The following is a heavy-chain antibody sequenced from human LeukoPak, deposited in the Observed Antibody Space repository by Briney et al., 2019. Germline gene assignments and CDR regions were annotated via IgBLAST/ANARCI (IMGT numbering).Heavy chain of an antibody. D-gene: IGHD3-22*01. CDR1: GFSFSNYA. V-gene: IGHV3-23*01. Sequence: GGSLRLSCVPSGFSFSNYAMSWVRQAPGKGPEWVSSISGSGGSTHYVDSVKGRFTISRDKTKNTLYLQVNSLRAEDTAVYYCAKSSYYDASGYYREYYFDSWGQGTLVTVSS. CDR2: ISGSGGST. CDR3: AKSSYYDASGYYREYYFDS. J-gene: IGHJ4*02.